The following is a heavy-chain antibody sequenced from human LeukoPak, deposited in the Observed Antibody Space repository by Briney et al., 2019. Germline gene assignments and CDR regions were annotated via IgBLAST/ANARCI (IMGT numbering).Heavy chain of an antibody. V-gene: IGHV1-3*01. Sequence: GASVKVSCKASGYTFTSYAIHWVRQAPGQRLEWMGWISAGNGNTKYSQNFQGRVTFISNTSATTAFIELSSLRSEDTAVYYCARDPYGDYKWTHFDYWGQGTLVTVSS. D-gene: IGHD4-17*01. CDR2: ISAGNGNT. J-gene: IGHJ4*02. CDR3: ARDPYGDYKWTHFDY. CDR1: GYTFTSYA.